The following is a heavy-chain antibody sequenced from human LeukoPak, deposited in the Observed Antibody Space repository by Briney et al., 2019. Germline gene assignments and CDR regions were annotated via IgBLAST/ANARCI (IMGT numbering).Heavy chain of an antibody. CDR3: ARGPIEGSGWSRYYYYYYMDV. Sequence: ASVKVSCKASGYTFTSYDINWVRQATGQGLEWMGWMNPNSGNTGYAQKFQGRVTITRNTSISTAYMELSSLRSEDTAVYYCARGPIEGSGWSRYYYYYYMDVWGKGTTVTVSS. D-gene: IGHD6-19*01. CDR2: MNPNSGNT. V-gene: IGHV1-8*03. CDR1: GYTFTSYD. J-gene: IGHJ6*03.